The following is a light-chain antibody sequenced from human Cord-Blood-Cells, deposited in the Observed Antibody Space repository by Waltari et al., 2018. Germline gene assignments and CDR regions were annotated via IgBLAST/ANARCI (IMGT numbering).Light chain of an antibody. J-gene: IGKJ3*01. Sequence: DIQLTQPPSSLSASVGDRVTITCRASQSISSYLKWYQQKPGKAPKLLIYAASILQSGVPSRFSGSGSVTDFTLTISSLQPEDFATYYCQQSYSTPFTFGPGTKVDIK. V-gene: IGKV1-39*01. CDR2: AAS. CDR1: QSISSY. CDR3: QQSYSTPFT.